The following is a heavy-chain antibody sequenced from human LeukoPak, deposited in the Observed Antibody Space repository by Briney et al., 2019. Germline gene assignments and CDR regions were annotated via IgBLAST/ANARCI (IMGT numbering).Heavy chain of an antibody. V-gene: IGHV3-7*04. CDR1: GFIFSNYA. CDR2: IKQDGSEK. J-gene: IGHJ4*02. D-gene: IGHD1-7*01. CDR3: ARAGSFWHYVY. Sequence: SGGSLRLSCAASGFIFSNYAMSWVRQTPGKGLEWVANIKQDGSEKYYVDSVKGRFTISRDNAKNSLSLQMNSLRVEDTAVYYCARAGSFWHYVYWGQGTLVTVSS.